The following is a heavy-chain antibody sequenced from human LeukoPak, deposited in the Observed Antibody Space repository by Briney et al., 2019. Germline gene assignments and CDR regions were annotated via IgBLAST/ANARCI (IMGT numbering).Heavy chain of an antibody. J-gene: IGHJ4*02. V-gene: IGHV3-30*18. D-gene: IGHD3-16*01. CDR2: ISSDESEE. CDR1: GFSFTAYG. CDR3: AKSESGSAYHPQDY. Sequence: GRSLRLSCAASGFSFTAYGMHWVRQAPGKGLEWVAVISSDESEEYYGDSVKGRFTISRDNSKNTLYLQMSDMRNEDTAVYYCAKSESGSAYHPQDYWGQGTLVTVSS.